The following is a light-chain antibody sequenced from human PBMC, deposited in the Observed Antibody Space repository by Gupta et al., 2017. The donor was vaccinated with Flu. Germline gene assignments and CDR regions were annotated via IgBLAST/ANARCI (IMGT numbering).Light chain of an antibody. CDR1: SSNIGNNF. CDR3: ATWDSGLSSWV. J-gene: IGLJ3*02. Sequence: QSVLTQPPSVSAAPGQKVTISCSGSSSNIGNNFVSWYRQVPGTAPKVLIYDNSKRPSGIPDRISGSKSGTSATLGITGLQTGDEADDYCATWDSGLSSWVFGGGTKMTVL. V-gene: IGLV1-51*01. CDR2: DNS.